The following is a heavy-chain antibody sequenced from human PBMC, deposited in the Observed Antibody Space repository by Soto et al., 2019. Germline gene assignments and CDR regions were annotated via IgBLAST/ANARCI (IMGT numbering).Heavy chain of an antibody. CDR2: MKQDGSDK. J-gene: IGHJ4*02. Sequence: PVGSLRLSCAASGFTFSNYWMSWVRQAPGKGLEWVANMKQDGSDKYYVDSVKGRFTISRDNAKNSLYLQMNNLRAEDTAVYYCARGGILTGYSNDYWGQGTLVTVSS. CDR1: GFTFSNYW. V-gene: IGHV3-7*01. CDR3: ARGGILTGYSNDY. D-gene: IGHD3-9*01.